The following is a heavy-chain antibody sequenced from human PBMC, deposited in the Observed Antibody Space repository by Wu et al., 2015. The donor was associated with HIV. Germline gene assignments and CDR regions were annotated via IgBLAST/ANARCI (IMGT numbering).Heavy chain of an antibody. V-gene: IGHV1-2*02. CDR1: GYTFTGHY. J-gene: IGHJ3*02. Sequence: QVQLVQSGAEVKKPGASVKVSCKTSGYTFTGHYIHWVRQAPGQGLEWMGSINSNGGGTNYAQNFQGRVTISRDTYLRTVYLEVRGLTFDDSAVFYCARVISSWPSGAFDIWGQGDTGHRXF. CDR2: INSNGGGT. CDR3: ARVISSWPSGAFDI. D-gene: IGHD3-3*02.